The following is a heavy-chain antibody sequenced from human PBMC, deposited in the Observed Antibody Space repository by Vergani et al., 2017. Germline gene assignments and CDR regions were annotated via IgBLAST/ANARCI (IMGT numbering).Heavy chain of an antibody. CDR3: ATQPQSYGSGSYSDPYYYGMDV. CDR2: ISSSGSTI. Sequence: EVQLVESGGGLVQPGGSLRLSCAASGFTFSSYEMNWVRQAQGKGLEWVSYISSSGSTIYYADSVKGRFTISRDNAKNSLYLQMNSLRAEDTAVYYCATQPQSYGSGSYSDPYYYGMDVWGQGTTVTVSS. J-gene: IGHJ6*02. D-gene: IGHD3-10*01. V-gene: IGHV3-48*03. CDR1: GFTFSSYE.